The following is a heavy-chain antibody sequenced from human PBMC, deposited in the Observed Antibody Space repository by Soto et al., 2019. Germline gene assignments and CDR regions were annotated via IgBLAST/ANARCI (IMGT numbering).Heavy chain of an antibody. CDR3: VRPIVAQPYYYYYYGMDV. Sequence: PGGSLRLSCAASGFTFSSYSMNWVRQAPGKGLEWVSSISSSSSYIYYADSVKGRFTISRDNAKNSLYLQMNSLRAEDTAVYYCVRPIVAQPYYYYYYGMDVWGQGTTVTVSS. J-gene: IGHJ6*02. CDR2: ISSSSSYI. D-gene: IGHD5-12*01. CDR1: GFTFSSYS. V-gene: IGHV3-21*01.